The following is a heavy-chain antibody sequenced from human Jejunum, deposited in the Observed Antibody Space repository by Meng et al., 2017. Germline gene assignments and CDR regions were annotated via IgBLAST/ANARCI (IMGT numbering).Heavy chain of an antibody. D-gene: IGHD3-22*01. J-gene: IGHJ5*02. CDR1: GFRFSNFA. CDR2: ISNDGGNK. Sequence: GESLKISCEGSGFRFSNFAMHWVRQAPGKGLEWVAVISNDGGNKFYADSVKGRFTISRDNSKNTLYLQMDSLGAEDTAVYYCARDYYDTSGRCDPW. CDR3: ARDYYDTSGRCDP. V-gene: IGHV3-30*04.